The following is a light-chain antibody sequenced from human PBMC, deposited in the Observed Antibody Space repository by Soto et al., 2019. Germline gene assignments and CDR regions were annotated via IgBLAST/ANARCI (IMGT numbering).Light chain of an antibody. CDR2: DTS. V-gene: IGKV3-20*01. Sequence: EIVVTQSPATLSASPGERVTLSCRASQFVSRRLAWYQQRLGQVPRLLIYDTSTGATGIPARFRGSGSGTDFTLTISSLEPEDSAVYFCHQYADSPQTFGQGTKVEIK. J-gene: IGKJ2*01. CDR1: QFVSRR. CDR3: HQYADSPQT.